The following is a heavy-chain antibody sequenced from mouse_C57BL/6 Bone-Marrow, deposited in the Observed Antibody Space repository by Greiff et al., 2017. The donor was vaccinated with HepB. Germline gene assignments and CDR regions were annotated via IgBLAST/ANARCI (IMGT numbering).Heavy chain of an antibody. V-gene: IGHV3-6*01. Sequence: EVKLVESGPGLVKPSQSLSLTCSVTGYSITSGYYWNWIRQFPGNKLEWMGYISYDGSNNYNPSLKNRISITRDTSKNQFFLKLNSVTTEDTATYYCAITPVVATDYGGQGTSVTVSS. CDR3: AITPVVATDY. J-gene: IGHJ4*01. CDR2: ISYDGSN. D-gene: IGHD1-1*01. CDR1: GYSITSGYY.